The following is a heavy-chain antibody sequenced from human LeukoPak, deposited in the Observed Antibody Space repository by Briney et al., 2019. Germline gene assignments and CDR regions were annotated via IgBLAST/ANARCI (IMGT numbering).Heavy chain of an antibody. CDR2: TYYRSNWFN. CDR3: AKNYGDSNWFDP. D-gene: IGHD4-17*01. J-gene: IGHJ5*02. Sequence: SQTLSLTCAISGDSVSSNSAAWNWIRQSPSRGLEWLGRTYYRSNWFNDFALSVKSRITINPDTSKNQFSLQLNSVTPEDTAVYYCAKNYGDSNWFDPSGQGTLVTVSS. V-gene: IGHV6-1*01. CDR1: GDSVSSNSAA.